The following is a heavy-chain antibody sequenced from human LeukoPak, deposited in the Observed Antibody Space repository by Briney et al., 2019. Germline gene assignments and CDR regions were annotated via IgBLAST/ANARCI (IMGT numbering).Heavy chain of an antibody. J-gene: IGHJ5*02. Sequence: SETLSLTCTVSGDSISSSSYYWGWIRQPPGKGLEWIGSIYYSGSTYYNPSLKSRVTISVDTSKNQFSLKLSSVTAADTAVYYCAGEVTVTPPRDWFDPWGQGTLVTVSS. CDR2: IYYSGST. V-gene: IGHV4-39*02. D-gene: IGHD4-17*01. CDR3: AGEVTVTPPRDWFDP. CDR1: GDSISSSSYY.